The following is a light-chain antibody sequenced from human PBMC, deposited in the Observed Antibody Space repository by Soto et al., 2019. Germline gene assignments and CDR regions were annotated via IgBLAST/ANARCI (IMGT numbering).Light chain of an antibody. J-gene: IGKJ5*01. CDR1: QGIGST. CDR3: QQYNNWPPLT. V-gene: IGKV3-15*01. Sequence: EIVMTQSPATLSVSPGERATLSCRASQGIGSTLAWYQQKPGQTPKLLIYDASTRATGVPARFSGTGSGTEFTLTISSLQPEDFAVYYCQQYNNWPPLTFGQGTRLENK. CDR2: DAS.